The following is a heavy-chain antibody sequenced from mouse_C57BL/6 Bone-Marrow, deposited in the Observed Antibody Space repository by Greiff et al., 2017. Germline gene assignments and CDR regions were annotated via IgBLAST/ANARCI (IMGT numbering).Heavy chain of an antibody. J-gene: IGHJ4*01. CDR1: GYTFTSYW. D-gene: IGHD2-4*01. CDR2: IHPNSGST. Sequence: QVQLQQPGAELVKPGASVKLSCKASGYTFTSYWMHWVKQRPGQGLEWIGMIHPNSGSTNYNEKFKSKATLTVDKSSSTAYMQLGSLTSEDSAVDYCARWGITGRLGSYYAMDYWGQGTSVTVSS. V-gene: IGHV1-64*01. CDR3: ARWGITGRLGSYYAMDY.